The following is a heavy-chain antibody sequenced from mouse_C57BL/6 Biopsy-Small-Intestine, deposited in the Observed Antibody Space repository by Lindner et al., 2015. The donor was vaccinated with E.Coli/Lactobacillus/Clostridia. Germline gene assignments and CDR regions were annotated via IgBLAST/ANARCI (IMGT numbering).Heavy chain of an antibody. V-gene: IGHV14-4*01. Sequence: VQLQESGAEVVRPGASVKLSCTASAFNIKDDYMHWVKQRPEQGLEWIGWIDPENGETEYAPKFQGKATITADTSSNTAYLQLSSLTSEDTAVYYCAREEGYYAMDYWGQGTSVTVSS. D-gene: IGHD3-3*01. CDR2: IDPENGET. CDR1: AFNIKDDY. J-gene: IGHJ4*01. CDR3: AREEGYYAMDY.